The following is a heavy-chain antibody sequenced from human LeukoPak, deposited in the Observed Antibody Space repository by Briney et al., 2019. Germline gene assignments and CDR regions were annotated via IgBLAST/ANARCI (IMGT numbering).Heavy chain of an antibody. V-gene: IGHV4-59*01. CDR1: GGSISSYY. CDR2: IYYSGST. CDR3: ARGITIFGVVIPYYFDY. D-gene: IGHD3-3*01. Sequence: SETLSLTCTVSGGSISSYYWSWIRQPPGKGLEWVGYIYYSGSTNYNPSLKSRVTISVDTSKNQFSLKLSSVTAADTAVYYCARGITIFGVVIPYYFDYWGQGTLVTVSS. J-gene: IGHJ4*02.